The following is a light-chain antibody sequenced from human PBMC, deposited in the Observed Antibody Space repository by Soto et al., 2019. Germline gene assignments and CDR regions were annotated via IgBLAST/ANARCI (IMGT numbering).Light chain of an antibody. CDR2: DAS. CDR3: QQRGDWPLYT. J-gene: IGKJ2*01. V-gene: IGKV3-11*01. Sequence: EIVLTQSPATLSLSPGERATLSCRASQRVRSYLAWYQQKPGQAPRLLLYDASNRATGIPARFSGSGSGTDFTLTISSQEPEDFARYYCQQRGDWPLYTFGQGTRLEIK. CDR1: QRVRSY.